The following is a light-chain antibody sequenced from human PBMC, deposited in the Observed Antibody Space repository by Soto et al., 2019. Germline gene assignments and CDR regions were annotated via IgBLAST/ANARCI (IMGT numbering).Light chain of an antibody. CDR1: QSVSSN. Sequence: EIVMTQSPATLSVSPGERATLSCRASQSVSSNLAWYQQKPGPAPRLLIYGASTRATGIPARFSGSGSGTEFTLTISSLQSEDFAVYYCQKYNNLPRTFGGGTNGEI. J-gene: IGKJ4*01. CDR2: GAS. V-gene: IGKV3-15*01. CDR3: QKYNNLPRT.